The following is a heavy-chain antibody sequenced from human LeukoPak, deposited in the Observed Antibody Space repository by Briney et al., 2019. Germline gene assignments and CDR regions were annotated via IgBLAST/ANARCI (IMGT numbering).Heavy chain of an antibody. D-gene: IGHD2-2*01. CDR3: ARVRYCSSTTCRGAFDI. J-gene: IGHJ3*02. CDR2: AKNKANSYAP. CDR1: GFTFSDHY. V-gene: IGHV3-72*01. Sequence: GGSLRLSCAASGFTFSDHYMDWVRQAPGKGLEWGGRAKNKANSYAPEYAASVKGRFTISRDDSENSLYLQMNSLKTEDTAVYYCARVRYCSSTTCRGAFDIWGQGTMVTVSS.